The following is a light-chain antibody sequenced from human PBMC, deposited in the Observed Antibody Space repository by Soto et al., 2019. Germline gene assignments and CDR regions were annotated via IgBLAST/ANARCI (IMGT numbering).Light chain of an antibody. V-gene: IGKV1-17*01. CDR1: QIVSSR. CDR3: LQHNSYPLT. Sequence: LSASVVDRGTITFRASQIVSSRLAWYQQKPGKAPKRLIFTASNLQNGVPSRFSGSASGTEFTLTISSLQPEDFATYYCLQHNSYPLTFGGGTKVDIK. CDR2: TAS. J-gene: IGKJ4*01.